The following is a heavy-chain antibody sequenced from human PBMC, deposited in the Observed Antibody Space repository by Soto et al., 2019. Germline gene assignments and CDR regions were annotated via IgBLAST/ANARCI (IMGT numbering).Heavy chain of an antibody. D-gene: IGHD1-1*01. J-gene: IGHJ3*02. CDR2: IYYTGST. CDR1: GGSISSYY. CDR3: ARPRTNGTPYDAFDI. V-gene: IGHV4-59*08. Sequence: SETLSLTCTVSGGSISSYYWSWIRQPPGKGLEWIGYIYYTGSTNYSPSLKSRVTISVDTSTNQFSLNLSSVTAADTAVYYCARPRTNGTPYDAFDIWGQGTMVT.